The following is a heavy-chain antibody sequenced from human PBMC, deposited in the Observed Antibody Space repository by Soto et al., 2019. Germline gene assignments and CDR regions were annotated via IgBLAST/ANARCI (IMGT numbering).Heavy chain of an antibody. D-gene: IGHD5-18*01. V-gene: IGHV4-31*03. CDR1: GGSIRSGGYY. Sequence: SETLSLTCTVSGGSIRSGGYYWSWIRQHPGKSLEWIGYIYYSGSTYFNPSLKIRVTISVATAKKQFSFNLNSVAAADTAIYYCAGAGYRQAPLSYYYRMDVWGQGTTVTVSS. J-gene: IGHJ6*02. CDR3: AGAGYRQAPLSYYYRMDV. CDR2: IYYSGST.